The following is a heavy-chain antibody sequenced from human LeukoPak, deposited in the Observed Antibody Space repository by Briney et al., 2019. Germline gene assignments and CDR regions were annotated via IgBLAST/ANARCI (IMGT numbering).Heavy chain of an antibody. Sequence: SETLSLTCTVSDGSISHYFWIWIRQPPGKALEWIGYIYYSGSTNYNPSLKSRVTISVDPSKNQFSLKLNSVTAADTAVYYCAKTVAGYWYFDLWGRGTLVTVSS. CDR1: DGSISHYF. CDR2: IYYSGST. CDR3: AKTVAGYWYFDL. D-gene: IGHD6-19*01. V-gene: IGHV4-59*08. J-gene: IGHJ2*01.